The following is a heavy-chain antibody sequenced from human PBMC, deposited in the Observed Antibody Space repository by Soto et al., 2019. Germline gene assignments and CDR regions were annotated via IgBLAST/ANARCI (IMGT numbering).Heavy chain of an antibody. CDR2: IIPIFGTA. V-gene: IGHV1-69*13. D-gene: IGHD2-15*01. CDR1: GGTFSSYA. J-gene: IGHJ3*02. CDR3: ARGGGYCSGGSCYWESFDI. Sequence: SVKVSCKASGGTFSSYAISWVRQAPGQGLEWMGGIIPIFGTANYAQKFQGRVTITADESTSTAYMELSSLRSEDTAVYYCARGGGYCSGGSCYWESFDIWGQGTMVTVS.